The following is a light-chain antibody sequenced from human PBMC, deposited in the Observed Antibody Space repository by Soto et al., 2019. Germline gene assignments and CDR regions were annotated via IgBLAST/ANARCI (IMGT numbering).Light chain of an antibody. J-gene: IGKJ1*01. CDR3: QQYNSYPWT. CDR1: QDIRNT. CDR2: AAS. Sequence: AIQMTQSPSSLSASVGDRVTISCRASQDIRNTLAWFQQKPGEAPKLLIFAASNLQSGVPSRFSGSGSVTDFTLAITSLQPEDFATYYFQQYNSYPWTFGQGTKVDVK. V-gene: IGKV1-6*01.